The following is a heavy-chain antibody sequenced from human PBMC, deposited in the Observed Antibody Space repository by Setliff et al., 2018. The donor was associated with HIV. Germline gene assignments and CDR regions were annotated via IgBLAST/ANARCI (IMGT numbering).Heavy chain of an antibody. Sequence: SETLSLTCTVSGGSISSGSYYWNWLRQPAGKGLEWIGHIYSSGSTNYNPSLKSRVTISVDTSKNQFSLKLSSVTAADTAVYYCARDYDFWSGWKAFDIWGQGTMVTVSS. CDR2: IYSSGST. CDR3: ARDYDFWSGWKAFDI. D-gene: IGHD3-3*01. CDR1: GGSISSGSYY. J-gene: IGHJ3*02. V-gene: IGHV4-61*09.